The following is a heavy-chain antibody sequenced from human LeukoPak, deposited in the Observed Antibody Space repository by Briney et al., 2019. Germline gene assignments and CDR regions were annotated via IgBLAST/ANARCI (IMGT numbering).Heavy chain of an antibody. V-gene: IGHV4-59*01. CDR3: ARDTGDNGSGSIFDY. D-gene: IGHD3-10*01. Sequence: SETLSLTCTVSGGSISSYYWSWIRQPPGKGLEWIGYIYYSGSTYYNPSLKSRVTISVDTSKNQFSLKLSSVTAADTAVYYCARDTGDNGSGSIFDYWGQGTLVTVSS. CDR2: IYYSGST. CDR1: GGSISSYY. J-gene: IGHJ4*02.